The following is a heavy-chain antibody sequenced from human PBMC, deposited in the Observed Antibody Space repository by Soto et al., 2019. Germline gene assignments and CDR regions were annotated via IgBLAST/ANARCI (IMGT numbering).Heavy chain of an antibody. D-gene: IGHD3-16*01. CDR2: IYYSGST. Sequence: SETLSLTCAVSGYSISSSNWWGWIRQPPGKGLEWIGFIYYSGSTHYNPSLKSRVTMSVDTSKNQFSLKLRSVTAVDTAVYYCARNGGGFLPYMDVWGQGTTVTVSS. CDR3: ARNGGGFLPYMDV. CDR1: GYSISSSNW. J-gene: IGHJ6*02. V-gene: IGHV4-28*01.